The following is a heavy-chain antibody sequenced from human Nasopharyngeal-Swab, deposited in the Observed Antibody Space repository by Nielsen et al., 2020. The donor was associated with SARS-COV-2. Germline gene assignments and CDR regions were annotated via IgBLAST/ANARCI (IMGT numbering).Heavy chain of an antibody. D-gene: IGHD4-17*01. CDR3: ARRTNYGDSSDY. J-gene: IGHJ4*02. V-gene: IGHV5-10-1*01. CDR1: GYSFTSYW. CDR2: IDPSDSYT. Sequence: GESLKISCKGSGYSFTSYWISWARQMPGKGLEWMGRIDPSDSYTNYSPSFQGHVTISADKSISTAYLQWSSLKASDTAMYYCARRTNYGDSSDYWGQGTLVTVSS.